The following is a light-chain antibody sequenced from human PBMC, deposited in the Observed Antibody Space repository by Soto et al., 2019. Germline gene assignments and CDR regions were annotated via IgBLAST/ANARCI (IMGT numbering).Light chain of an antibody. J-gene: IGKJ1*01. CDR1: QLFSSN. CDR3: HQRQSWPRT. Sequence: EIVMTQSPATLSVSPGESVTLSCRASQLFSSNLAWYQRRPGQAPRLLIYYTSNRATGIPARFSGSGSGTDFTLTINSLAPEDFAIYYCHQRQSWPRTFGQGTKVDIK. CDR2: YTS. V-gene: IGKV3-11*01.